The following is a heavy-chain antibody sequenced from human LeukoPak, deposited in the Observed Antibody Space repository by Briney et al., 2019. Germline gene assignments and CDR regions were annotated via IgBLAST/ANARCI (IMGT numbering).Heavy chain of an antibody. CDR2: IYYSGST. CDR1: GGSISSSSYY. J-gene: IGHJ4*02. D-gene: IGHD3-16*02. CDR3: AKDIGSSVWGSYRMGGSDY. Sequence: SETLSLTCTVSGGSISSSSYYWGWIRQPPGKGPEWIGSIYYSGSTYYNPSLKSRVTISVDTSKNQFSLKLSSVTAADTAVYYCAKDIGSSVWGSYRMGGSDYWGQGTLVTVSS. V-gene: IGHV4-39*02.